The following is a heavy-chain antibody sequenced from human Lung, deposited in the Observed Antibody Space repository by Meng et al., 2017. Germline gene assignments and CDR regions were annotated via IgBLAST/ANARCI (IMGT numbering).Heavy chain of an antibody. Sequence: QGQLQQWGEGLLKPSETLSLTCVVSGGSFSDYYWSWIRQPPGKGLEWIGEINHSGSTNYNPSLESRATISVDTSQNNLSLKLSSVTAADSAVYYCARGPTTMAHDLDYWGQGTLVTVSS. CDR1: GGSFSDYY. CDR3: ARGPTTMAHDLDY. J-gene: IGHJ4*02. V-gene: IGHV4-34*01. CDR2: INHSGST. D-gene: IGHD4-11*01.